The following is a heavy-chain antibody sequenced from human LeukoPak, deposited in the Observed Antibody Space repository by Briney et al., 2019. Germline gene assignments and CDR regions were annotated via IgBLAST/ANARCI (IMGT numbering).Heavy chain of an antibody. CDR1: GGSFSGYY. CDR3: ARGRWIVVVPAAITIPPFDP. Sequence: PSETLSLTCAVYGGSFSGYYWSWIRQPPGKGLEWIGEINHSGSTNCNPSLKSRVTISVDTSKNQFSLKLSSVTAADTAVYYCARGRWIVVVPAAITIPPFDPWGQGTLVTVSS. J-gene: IGHJ5*02. V-gene: IGHV4-34*01. D-gene: IGHD2-2*02. CDR2: INHSGST.